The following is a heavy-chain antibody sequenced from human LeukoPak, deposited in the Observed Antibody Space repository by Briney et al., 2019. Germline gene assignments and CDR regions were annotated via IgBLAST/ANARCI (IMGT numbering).Heavy chain of an antibody. CDR3: ARDGERWLQENWFDP. CDR2: IYYSGST. D-gene: IGHD5-24*01. V-gene: IGHV4-39*07. CDR1: GDSISSSSYY. J-gene: IGHJ5*02. Sequence: SETLSLTCTVSGDSISSSSYYWGWIRQPPGKGLEWIGSIYYSGSTYYNPSLKSRVTISVDTSKNQFSLKLSSVTAADTAVYYCARDGERWLQENWFDPWGQGTLVTVSS.